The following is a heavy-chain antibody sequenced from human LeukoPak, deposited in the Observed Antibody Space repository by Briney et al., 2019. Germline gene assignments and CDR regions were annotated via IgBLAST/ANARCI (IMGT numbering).Heavy chain of an antibody. Sequence: ASVKVSCKASGYIFTDYYIHWVRQAPGQGLEGLGWIIPNGGGTNYAQNFRGRLTMTRDTSISTAYMELSSLQSDDTAVYYCARARVEYNRGWYTDGSDYWGQGTLVTVSS. CDR2: IIPNGGGT. J-gene: IGHJ4*02. CDR3: ARARVEYNRGWYTDGSDY. D-gene: IGHD6-19*01. V-gene: IGHV1-2*02. CDR1: GYIFTDYY.